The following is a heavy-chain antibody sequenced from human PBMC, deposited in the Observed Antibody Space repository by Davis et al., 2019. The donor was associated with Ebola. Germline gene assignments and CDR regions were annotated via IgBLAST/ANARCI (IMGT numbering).Heavy chain of an antibody. Sequence: PGGSLRLSCAASGFTFSSYSMNWVRQAPGKGLEWVSSISSSSSYIYYADSVKGRFTISRDNAKNSLYLQMNSLRAEDTAVYYCARVMVRANAFDIWGQGTMVTVSS. D-gene: IGHD3-10*01. CDR2: ISSSSSYI. CDR3: ARVMVRANAFDI. J-gene: IGHJ3*02. V-gene: IGHV3-21*01. CDR1: GFTFSSYS.